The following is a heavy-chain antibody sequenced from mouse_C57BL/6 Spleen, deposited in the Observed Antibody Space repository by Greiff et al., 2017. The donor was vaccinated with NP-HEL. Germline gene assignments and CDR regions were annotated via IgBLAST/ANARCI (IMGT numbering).Heavy chain of an antibody. CDR1: GFTFSSYG. D-gene: IGHD3-1*01. Sequence: EVQLQQSGGDLVKPGGSLKLSCAASGFTFSSYGMSWVRQTPDKRLEWVATISSGGSYTYYPDSVKGRFTISRDNAKNTLYLQMSSLKSEDTAMYYCARQNGRYFDYWGQGTTLTVSS. J-gene: IGHJ2*01. V-gene: IGHV5-6*01. CDR3: ARQNGRYFDY. CDR2: ISSGGSYT.